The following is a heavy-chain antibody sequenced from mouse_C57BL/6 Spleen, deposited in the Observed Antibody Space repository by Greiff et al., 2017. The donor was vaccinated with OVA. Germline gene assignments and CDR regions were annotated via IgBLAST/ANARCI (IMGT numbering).Heavy chain of an antibody. CDR3: AREVLPGVDY. CDR1: GYAFSSSW. CDR2: IYPGDGDT. J-gene: IGHJ2*01. Sequence: QVQLQQSGPELVKPGASVKISCKASGYAFSSSWLNWVKQRPGKGLEWIGRIYPGDGDTNYNGKFKGKATLTADKSSSTAYMQLSSLTSEDSAVYFCAREVLPGVDYWGQGTTLTVSS. D-gene: IGHD2-10*01. V-gene: IGHV1-82*01.